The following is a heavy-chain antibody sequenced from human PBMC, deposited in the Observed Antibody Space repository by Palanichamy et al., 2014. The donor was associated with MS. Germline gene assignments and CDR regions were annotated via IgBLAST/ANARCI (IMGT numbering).Heavy chain of an antibody. V-gene: IGHV4-59*01. J-gene: IGHJ5*02. CDR3: ARAAPPPWFDP. CDR2: IHYTGST. D-gene: IGHD6-6*01. CDR1: GGSISGYY. Sequence: QVQLRESGPGLVKPSETLSLTCTVSGGSISGYYWSWIRQPPGKGLEWIAYIHYTGSTNYNPSLKSRVTISLDTSKNQFSLKLSSVTAADTAVYYCARAAPPPWFDPWGQGTLVTVSS.